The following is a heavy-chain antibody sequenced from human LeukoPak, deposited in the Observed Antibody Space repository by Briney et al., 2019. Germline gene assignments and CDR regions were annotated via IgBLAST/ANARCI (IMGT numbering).Heavy chain of an antibody. J-gene: IGHJ6*02. D-gene: IGHD6-13*01. V-gene: IGHV1-24*01. CDR3: ATSLAAAGPYYYYGMDV. CDR1: GYTLTELS. CDR2: FDPEDGET. Sequence: ASVKVSCKVSGYTLTELSMHWVRQAPGKGLEWMGGFDPEDGETIYAQKFQGRVTMTEDTSTDTAYMELSSLRSEDTAAYYCATSLAAAGPYYYYGMDVWGQGTTVTVSS.